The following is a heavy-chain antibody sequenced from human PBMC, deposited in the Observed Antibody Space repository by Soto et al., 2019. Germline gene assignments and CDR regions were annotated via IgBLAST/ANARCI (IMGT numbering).Heavy chain of an antibody. J-gene: IGHJ4*02. Sequence: ASVKVSCKASGYTFTSYYMHWVRQAPGQGLEWMGIINPSGGSTSYAQKFQGRVTMTRDTSTSTAYMEVSSLRSEDMAVYYCARGYYDSSGYRIFDYWGQGTLVTVSS. CDR2: INPSGGST. CDR3: ARGYYDSSGYRIFDY. D-gene: IGHD3-22*01. CDR1: GYTFTSYY. V-gene: IGHV1-46*01.